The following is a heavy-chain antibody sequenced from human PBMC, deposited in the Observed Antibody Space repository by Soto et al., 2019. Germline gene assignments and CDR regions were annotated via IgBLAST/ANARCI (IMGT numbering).Heavy chain of an antibody. CDR1: GYSFTSYG. Sequence: RVESLTISCKVSGYSFTSYGIGWVLQMPGKGLEWMGIIYPGDSDTRYSPSFQGQVTISADKSISTAYLQWSSLKASDTSMYYCARADGATVNTDGVFDYWGQGTLVTVSS. CDR3: ARADGATVNTDGVFDY. D-gene: IGHD4-17*01. CDR2: IYPGDSDT. V-gene: IGHV5-51*01. J-gene: IGHJ4*02.